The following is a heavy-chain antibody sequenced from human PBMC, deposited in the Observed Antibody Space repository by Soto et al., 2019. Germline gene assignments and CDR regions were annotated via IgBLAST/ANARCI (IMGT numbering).Heavy chain of an antibody. V-gene: IGHV4-34*01. J-gene: IGHJ6*02. Sequence: SETLSLTCAVYGGSFSGYYWSWIRQPPGKGLEWIGEINHSGSTNYNPSLKSRVTISVNTSKNQFSLKLSSVTAADTAVYYCARGGPPYSSGWSRAYYYYGMDVWGQGTTVTVSS. CDR1: GGSFSGYY. D-gene: IGHD6-19*01. CDR2: INHSGST. CDR3: ARGGPPYSSGWSRAYYYYGMDV.